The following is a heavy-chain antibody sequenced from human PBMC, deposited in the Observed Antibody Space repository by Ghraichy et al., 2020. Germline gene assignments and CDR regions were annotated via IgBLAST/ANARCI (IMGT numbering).Heavy chain of an antibody. CDR3: ARVGGYSSSYFDY. J-gene: IGHJ4*02. V-gene: IGHV3-48*03. CDR2: ISSSGSTI. Sequence: GALRLSCAASGFTFSSYEMNWVRQAPGKGLEWVSYISSSGSTIYYADSVKGRFTISRDNAKNSLYLHMNSLRAEDTAVYYCARVGGYSSSYFDYWGQGTLVTVSS. CDR1: GFTFSSYE. D-gene: IGHD6-13*01.